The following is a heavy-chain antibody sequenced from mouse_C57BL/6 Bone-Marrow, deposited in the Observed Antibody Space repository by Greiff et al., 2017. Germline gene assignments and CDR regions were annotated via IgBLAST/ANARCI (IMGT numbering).Heavy chain of an antibody. Sequence: VQLQQSGAELVRPGASVKLSCTASGFNIKDDYMHWVKQRPEQGLEWIGWIDPENGDTEYASKFQGKATITADTSSNTAYLQLSSLTSEVTAVYYCTTYATTVAYYFDYWGQGTTLTVSS. CDR1: GFNIKDDY. J-gene: IGHJ2*01. CDR3: TTYATTVAYYFDY. D-gene: IGHD1-1*01. V-gene: IGHV14-4*01. CDR2: IDPENGDT.